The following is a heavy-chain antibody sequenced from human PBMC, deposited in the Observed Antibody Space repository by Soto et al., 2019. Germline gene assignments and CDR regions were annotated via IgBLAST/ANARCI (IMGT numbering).Heavy chain of an antibody. J-gene: IGHJ6*02. CDR2: MNPNSGNT. V-gene: IGHV1-8*01. CDR3: ARRGYSSSWYYYYYYGMDV. CDR1: GYTFTSYD. Sequence: QVQLVQSGAEVKKPGASVKVSCKASGYTFTSYDINWVRQATGQGLEWMGWMNPNSGNTGYAMKFQGRVTMTRNTCISTAYMELSSLRSEDTAVYYCARRGYSSSWYYYYYYGMDVWGQGTTVTVSS. D-gene: IGHD6-13*01.